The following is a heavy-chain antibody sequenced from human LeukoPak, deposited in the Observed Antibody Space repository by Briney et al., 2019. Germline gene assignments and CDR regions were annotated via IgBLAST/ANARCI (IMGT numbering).Heavy chain of an antibody. CDR2: ISHDETNK. CDR3: VKSPSCMSVTCYDHFDD. D-gene: IGHD2-2*01. V-gene: IGHV3-30*18. Sequence: PGGSLRLSCAAFGFTFSMYGIHWVRQAPGKGLEWVAVISHDETNKDYADTVKGRFTISRENSRNTVYLQMNSLRAEDTAVYYCVKSPSCMSVTCYDHFDDWGQGTLVTVSS. CDR1: GFTFSMYG. J-gene: IGHJ4*02.